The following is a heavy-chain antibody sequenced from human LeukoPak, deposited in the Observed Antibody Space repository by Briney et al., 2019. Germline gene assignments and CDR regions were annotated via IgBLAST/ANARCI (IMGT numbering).Heavy chain of an antibody. J-gene: IGHJ5*02. Sequence: SETLSLTCTVSGGSISSYYWSWIRQPPGKGLEWIGYIYYSGSTNYNPSLKSRVTISVDTSKNQFSLKLSSVTAADTAVYYCARAPPTYDYVWGSYRPGSFDPWGQGTLVTVSS. CDR1: GGSISSYY. D-gene: IGHD3-16*02. CDR3: ARAPPTYDYVWGSYRPGSFDP. V-gene: IGHV4-59*01. CDR2: IYYSGST.